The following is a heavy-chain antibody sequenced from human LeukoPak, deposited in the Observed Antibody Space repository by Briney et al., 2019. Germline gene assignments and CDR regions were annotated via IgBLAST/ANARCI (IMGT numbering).Heavy chain of an antibody. Sequence: PSETLSLTCTVSGGSISSYYWSWIRQPPGKGLEWIGYIYYSGSTNYNPSLKSRVTISVDTSKNQFSLKLSSVTAADTAVYYCARGTITFGGVFDYWGQGTLVTVSS. V-gene: IGHV4-59*01. CDR2: IYYSGST. D-gene: IGHD3-16*01. J-gene: IGHJ4*02. CDR1: GGSISSYY. CDR3: ARGTITFGGVFDY.